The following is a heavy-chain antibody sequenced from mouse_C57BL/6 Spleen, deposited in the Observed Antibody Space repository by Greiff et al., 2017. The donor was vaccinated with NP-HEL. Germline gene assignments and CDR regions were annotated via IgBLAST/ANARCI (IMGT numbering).Heavy chain of an antibody. CDR2: IRNKANGYTT. CDR1: GFTFTDYY. Sequence: EVKLMESGGGLVQPGGSLSLSCAASGFTFTDYYMSWVRQPPGKALEWLGFIRNKANGYTTEYSASVKGRFTISRDNSQSILYLQMNALRAEDSATYYCARCSSGYPFDYWGQGTTLTVSS. D-gene: IGHD3-2*02. V-gene: IGHV7-3*01. CDR3: ARCSSGYPFDY. J-gene: IGHJ2*01.